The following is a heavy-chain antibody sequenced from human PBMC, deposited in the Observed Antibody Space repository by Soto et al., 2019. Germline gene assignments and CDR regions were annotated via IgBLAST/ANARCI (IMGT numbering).Heavy chain of an antibody. D-gene: IGHD2-2*01. V-gene: IGHV3-15*01. J-gene: IGHJ4*02. Sequence: GGSLRLSCAASGFTFSNAWMSWVRQAPGKGLEWVGRIKSKTDGGTTDYAAPVKGRFTISRDDSKNTLYLQMNSLKTEDTAVYYCTTDHYCSSTSCYGYYFDYWGQGTLVTVSS. CDR2: IKSKTDGGTT. CDR1: GFTFSNAW. CDR3: TTDHYCSSTSCYGYYFDY.